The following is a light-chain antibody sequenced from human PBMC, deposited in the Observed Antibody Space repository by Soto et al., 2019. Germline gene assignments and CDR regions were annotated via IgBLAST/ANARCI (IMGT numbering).Light chain of an antibody. CDR3: QQYNSYSYT. V-gene: IGKV1-5*03. J-gene: IGKJ2*01. CDR1: QSISSW. CDR2: KAS. Sequence: DIQMTQSPSTLSASVGDRVTITCRASQSISSWLSWYQQKPVKAPKLRIYKASSLESGVPSRFSGSGSGTDFTLTISSLQPDDFATYYCQQYNSYSYTFGQETKLEIK.